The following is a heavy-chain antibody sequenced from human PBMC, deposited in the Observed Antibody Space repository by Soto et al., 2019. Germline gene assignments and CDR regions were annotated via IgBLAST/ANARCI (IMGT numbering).Heavy chain of an antibody. J-gene: IGHJ5*02. CDR1: GASVSGLY. Sequence: PSETLSLTCTVSGASVSGLYWSWIRKSAGKGLEWIGRIYATGTTDYNPSLKSRVMMSVDTSKKQFSLKLRSVTAADTAVYYCVRDGTKTLRDWFDTWGQGISVTVSS. V-gene: IGHV4-4*07. CDR3: VRDGTKTLRDWFDT. D-gene: IGHD1-1*01. CDR2: IYATGTT.